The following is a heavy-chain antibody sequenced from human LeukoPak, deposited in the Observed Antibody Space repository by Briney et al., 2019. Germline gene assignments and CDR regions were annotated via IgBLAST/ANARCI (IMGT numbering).Heavy chain of an antibody. J-gene: IGHJ6*02. CDR1: GYTFTSYG. CDR2: ISAYNGNT. CDR3: ARDPRRIYEEAYYYYGMDV. D-gene: IGHD2-21*01. Sequence: ASVKVSCKASGYTFTSYGISWVRQAPGQGLEWMGWISAYNGNTNYAQKLQGRVTMTTDTSTSTAYMELRSLRSDDTAVYYCARDPRRIYEEAYYYYGMDVWGQGTTVTVSS. V-gene: IGHV1-18*01.